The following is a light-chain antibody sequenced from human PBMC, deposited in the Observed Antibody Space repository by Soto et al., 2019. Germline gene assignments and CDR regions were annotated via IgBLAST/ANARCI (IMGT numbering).Light chain of an antibody. CDR1: SGHSSYA. J-gene: IGLJ3*02. V-gene: IGLV4-69*01. CDR3: QTWGTGANWV. CDR2: LNSDGSH. Sequence: QPVLTQSPSASASLGASVKLTCTLSSGHSSYAIAWHQQQPEKGPRYLMKLNSDGSHSKGDGIPDRFSGSSSGAERYLTISSLQSEDEADYYCQTWGTGANWVFGGGPKVTVL.